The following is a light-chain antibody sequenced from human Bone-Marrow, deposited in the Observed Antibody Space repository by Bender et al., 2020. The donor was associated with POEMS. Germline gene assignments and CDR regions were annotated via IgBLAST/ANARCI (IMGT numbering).Light chain of an antibody. V-gene: IGLV2-23*02. J-gene: IGLJ2*01. CDR1: SSDVGNYNF. Sequence: QSALTQPASVSGSPGQSITISCPGTSSDVGNYNFVSWYQQHPGKAPKLIIYEVTKRPSGVSNRFSASKSGDTASLTISGHQAENEADYSCCSYTSANTYVFGGGTKLTVL. CDR2: EVT. CDR3: CSYTSANTYV.